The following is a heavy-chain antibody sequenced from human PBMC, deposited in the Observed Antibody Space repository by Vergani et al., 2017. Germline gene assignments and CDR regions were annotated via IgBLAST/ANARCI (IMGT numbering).Heavy chain of an antibody. V-gene: IGHV3-21*01. D-gene: IGHD2-2*01. J-gene: IGHJ4*02. CDR2: ISSSSSYI. CDR3: ARAYCSSTSCYGGY. CDR1: GFTFSSYS. Sequence: EVQLVESGGGLVKPGGSLRLSCAASGFTFSSYSMNWVRQAPGKGLEWVSSISSSSSYIYYADSVKGRFTISRDNAKNSLYLQMNSLRVEDTAVYYCARAYCSSTSCYGGYWGQGTLVTVSS.